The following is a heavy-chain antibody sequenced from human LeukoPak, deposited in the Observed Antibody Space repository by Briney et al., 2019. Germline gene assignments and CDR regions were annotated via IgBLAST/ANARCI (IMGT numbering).Heavy chain of an antibody. J-gene: IGHJ4*02. Sequence: GGSLRLSCAASGFTFNSYAMSWVRQAPGRGLEWVSGISISDGSTYYADSVKGRFTISRDNSKSTLFLQMNSLRAEDTAVYYCAKDSSNIMGARLDYWGQGTLVTVSS. CDR1: GFTFNSYA. CDR2: ISISDGST. CDR3: AKDSSNIMGARLDY. V-gene: IGHV3-23*01. D-gene: IGHD1-26*01.